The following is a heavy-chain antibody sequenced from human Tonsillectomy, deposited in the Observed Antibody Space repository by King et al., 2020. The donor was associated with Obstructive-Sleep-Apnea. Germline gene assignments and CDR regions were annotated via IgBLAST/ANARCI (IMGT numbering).Heavy chain of an antibody. CDR1: GYTFTRYY. CDR3: ARRAGGAVGDV. Sequence: QLVQSGAEVKKPGASVKVSCKASGYTFTRYYINWVRRATGPGLEWMGWMNPNSGNTGYTQQFQGRVTMTRNTSITTAYMELSSLRSEDTALYYCARRAGGAVGDVWGQGTTVTVSS. D-gene: IGHD6-19*01. J-gene: IGHJ6*02. V-gene: IGHV1-8*01. CDR2: MNPNSGNT.